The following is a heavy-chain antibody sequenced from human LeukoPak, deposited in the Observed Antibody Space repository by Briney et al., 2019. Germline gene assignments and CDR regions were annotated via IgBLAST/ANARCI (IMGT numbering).Heavy chain of an antibody. CDR1: GGSISSYY. J-gene: IGHJ6*03. D-gene: IGHD2-2*01. V-gene: IGHV4-4*07. Sequence: SETLSLTCTVSGGSISSYYWSWIRQPAGKGLEWIGRIYTSGSTNYNPSLKSRVTISVDTSKNQFSLKLSSVTAADTAVYYCARAGGLCSSTSCYRYYYYYMDVWGKGTTVTVSS. CDR3: ARAGGLCSSTSCYRYYYYYMDV. CDR2: IYTSGST.